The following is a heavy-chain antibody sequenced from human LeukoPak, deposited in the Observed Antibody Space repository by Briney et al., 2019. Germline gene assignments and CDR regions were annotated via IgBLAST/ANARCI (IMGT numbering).Heavy chain of an antibody. CDR3: ARDIDGSGIYGMDV. CDR2: IYYSGST. Sequence: SQTLSPTCTVSGGSISSGGYYWSWIRQHPGKGLEWIGYIYYSGSTYYNPSLKTRITLSVDTSKNQFSLKLSSVTAADTAVYFCARDIDGSGIYGMDVWGQGTTVTVSS. D-gene: IGHD3-10*01. CDR1: GGSISSGGYY. V-gene: IGHV4-31*03. J-gene: IGHJ6*02.